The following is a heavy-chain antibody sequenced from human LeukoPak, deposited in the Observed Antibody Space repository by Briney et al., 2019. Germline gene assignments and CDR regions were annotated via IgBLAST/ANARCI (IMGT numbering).Heavy chain of an antibody. D-gene: IGHD6-13*01. CDR1: GGSISSYY. Sequence: SETLSLTCTVSGGSISSYYWSWIRQPPGKGLEWIGYIYYSGSTNYNPSLKSRVTISLDKSKNQFSLKLSSVTAADTAVYYCARGPPPYSSSWYRYFQHWGQGTLVTVSS. CDR2: IYYSGST. CDR3: ARGPPPYSSSWYRYFQH. J-gene: IGHJ1*01. V-gene: IGHV4-59*12.